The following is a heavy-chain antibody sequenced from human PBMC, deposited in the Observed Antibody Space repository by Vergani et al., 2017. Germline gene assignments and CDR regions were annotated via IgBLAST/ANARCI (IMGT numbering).Heavy chain of an antibody. J-gene: IGHJ4*02. D-gene: IGHD3-10*02. CDR1: GGSISSGSYY. CDR3: ASCPGSYXFDY. Sequence: QVQLQESGPGLVKPSQTLSLTCTVSGGSISSGSYYWSWIRQPAGKGLEWIGRIYTSGSTNYNPSLKSRVTISVDTSKNQFSLKLSSVTAADTAVYYCASCPGSYXFDYWGQGTLVTVSS. V-gene: IGHV4-61*02. CDR2: IYTSGST.